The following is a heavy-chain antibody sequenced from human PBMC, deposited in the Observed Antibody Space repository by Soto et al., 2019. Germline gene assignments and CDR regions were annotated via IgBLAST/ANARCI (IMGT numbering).Heavy chain of an antibody. CDR2: IYPGDSDT. V-gene: IGHV5-51*01. Sequence: PGESLKISCKGSGYSFTSYWIGWVRQMPGKGLEWMGIIYPGDSDTRYSPSFQGQVTISADKSISTAYLQWSSLKASDTAMYYCARHNWNDDYYYYGMDVWGQGTTVTVSS. CDR1: GYSFTSYW. CDR3: ARHNWNDDYYYYGMDV. D-gene: IGHD1-20*01. J-gene: IGHJ6*02.